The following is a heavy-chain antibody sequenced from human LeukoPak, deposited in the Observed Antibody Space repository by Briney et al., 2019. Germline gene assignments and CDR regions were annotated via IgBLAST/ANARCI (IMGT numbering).Heavy chain of an antibody. V-gene: IGHV4-59*08. D-gene: IGHD2-15*01. CDR2: IHYSGST. J-gene: IGHJ4*02. CDR3: ARVSCSGGSCYSFDY. Sequence: SETLSLTCTVSGGSISSYYWSWIRQPPGKGLEWIGYIHYSGSTNYNPSLKSRVTISVDTSKNQFSLKLSSVTAADTAVYYCARVSCSGGSCYSFDYWGQGTLVTVSS. CDR1: GGSISSYY.